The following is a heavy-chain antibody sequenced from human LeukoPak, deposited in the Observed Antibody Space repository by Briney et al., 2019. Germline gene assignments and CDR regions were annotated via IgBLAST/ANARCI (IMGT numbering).Heavy chain of an antibody. CDR3: IRLWFGEFI. V-gene: IGHV3-15*01. Sequence: KPEGSLRLSCTASGFTFSNAWVSWVRQAPGKGLEWVGRIKSKSDGGTTDYAAPVNGRFTISRDDSKNTLYLQMNSLKTEDTAVYYCIRLWFGEFIWGQGTMVSVSS. D-gene: IGHD3-10*01. CDR1: GFTFSNAW. J-gene: IGHJ3*02. CDR2: IKSKSDGGTT.